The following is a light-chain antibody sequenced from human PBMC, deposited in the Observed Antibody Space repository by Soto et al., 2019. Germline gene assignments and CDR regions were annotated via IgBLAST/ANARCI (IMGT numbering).Light chain of an antibody. CDR3: QQYGSSPLT. CDR1: QSVSISY. Sequence: EIMFTQSTGTLSLSPGERTTLSFRSSQSVSISYLAWYQQKPCQAPRLLIYGASSRATGIPDMFSGSGSGTDFTLTVSRLEPEDFAVYYCQQYGSSPLTFGGGTKVDFK. J-gene: IGKJ4*01. CDR2: GAS. V-gene: IGKV3-20*01.